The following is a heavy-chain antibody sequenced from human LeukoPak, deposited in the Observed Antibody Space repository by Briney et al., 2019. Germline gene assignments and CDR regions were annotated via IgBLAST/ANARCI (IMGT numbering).Heavy chain of an antibody. CDR1: GYTFTGYY. J-gene: IGHJ5*02. CDR2: INPNSGGT. D-gene: IGHD2-21*02. CDR3: ARDMGPCCGGDCWFDP. V-gene: IGHV1-2*02. Sequence: ASVKVSCKASGYTFTGYYMHWVRQAPGQGLEWMGWINPNSGGTNYAQKFQGRVTMTRNTSISTAYMELSRLRSDDTAVYYCARDMGPCCGGDCWFDPWGQGTLVTVSS.